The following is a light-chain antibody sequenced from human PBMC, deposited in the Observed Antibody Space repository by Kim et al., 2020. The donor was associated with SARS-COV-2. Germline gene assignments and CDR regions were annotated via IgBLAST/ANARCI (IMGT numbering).Light chain of an antibody. V-gene: IGLV3-21*01. CDR3: QAWDSSIYYV. CDR1: NIGRKS. CDR2: YDS. J-gene: IGLJ1*01. Sequence: VAPGKTARITCGGNNIGRKSIHWYQHKPGQAPVLVIYYDSDRPPGVSERFSGSNSGNTATLTISGTQAMDEADYFCQAWDSSIYYVFGTGTKVTVL.